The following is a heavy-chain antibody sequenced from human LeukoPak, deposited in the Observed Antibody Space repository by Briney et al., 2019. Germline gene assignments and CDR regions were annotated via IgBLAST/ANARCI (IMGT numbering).Heavy chain of an antibody. J-gene: IGHJ5*02. CDR3: ARVPSYQLLTWFDP. CDR2: ISAYNGNT. V-gene: IGHV1-18*01. Sequence: ASVKVSCKASGYTFTSYGISWVRQAPGQGLEWMGWISAYNGNTNYAQELQGRVTMTTDTSTSTAYMELRSLRSDDTAVYYCARVPSYQLLTWFDPWGQGTLVTVSS. D-gene: IGHD2-2*01. CDR1: GYTFTSYG.